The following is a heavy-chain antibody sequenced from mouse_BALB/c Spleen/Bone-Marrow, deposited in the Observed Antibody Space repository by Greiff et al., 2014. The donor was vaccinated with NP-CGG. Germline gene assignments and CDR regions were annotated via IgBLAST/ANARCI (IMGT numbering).Heavy chain of an antibody. Sequence: QVQLKESGAELVKPGALVKLSCKASGYTFTSYYLYWVKQRPGQGLEWIGEINPSNGGNNFNERFKSKASLTVGKSSSTAYRKRNRLTSADSAVYYCTRRSLLSDYYSMDYWGQGTSVTVSS. CDR2: INPSNGGN. CDR1: GYTFTSYY. D-gene: IGHD2-10*01. V-gene: IGHV1S81*02. J-gene: IGHJ4*01. CDR3: TRRSLLSDYYSMDY.